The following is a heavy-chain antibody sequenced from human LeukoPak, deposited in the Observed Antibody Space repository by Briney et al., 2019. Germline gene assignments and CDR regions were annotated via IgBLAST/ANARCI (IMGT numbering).Heavy chain of an antibody. CDR2: ISSTSSYI. V-gene: IGHV3-21*01. Sequence: PGGSLRLSCAASGFLFSSYSVIWVRQAPGKGLEWVSSISSTSSYIFYADSLKGRFTISRDNAKNSLYLQMNGLRAEDTAVYYCARFGGGSCSGSSCYDYYVDVWGKGTTVTVSS. CDR3: ARFGGGSCSGSSCYDYYVDV. CDR1: GFLFSSYS. J-gene: IGHJ6*03. D-gene: IGHD2-2*01.